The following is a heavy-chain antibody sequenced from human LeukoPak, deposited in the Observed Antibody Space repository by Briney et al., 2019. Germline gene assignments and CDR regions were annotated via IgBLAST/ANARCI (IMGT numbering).Heavy chain of an antibody. D-gene: IGHD3-10*01. CDR1: GFTFSSYA. CDR3: AGNMVRGVIMRIDY. Sequence: PGGSLRLSCAASGFTFSSYAMSWVRQAPGKGLEWVSAISGSGGSTYYADSVKGRFTISRDNSKNTLYLQMNSLRAEDTAVYYCAGNMVRGVIMRIDYWGQGTLVTVSS. V-gene: IGHV3-23*01. CDR2: ISGSGGST. J-gene: IGHJ4*02.